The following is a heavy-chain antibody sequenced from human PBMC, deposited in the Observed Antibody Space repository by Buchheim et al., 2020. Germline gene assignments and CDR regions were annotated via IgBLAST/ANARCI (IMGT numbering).Heavy chain of an antibody. CDR2: INPGSEKT. D-gene: IGHD3-10*01. Sequence: VELVQSGTEVKKPGTSVKLSCKGSGYIFTSFMMHWVRQAPGQGLEWMGWINPGSEKTKYSQKFHDRITITWDIAADTAYMELSGLRAEDTAVYFCARGWFGDYWSQGTL. V-gene: IGHV1-3*01. CDR3: ARGWFGDY. J-gene: IGHJ4*02. CDR1: GYIFTSFM.